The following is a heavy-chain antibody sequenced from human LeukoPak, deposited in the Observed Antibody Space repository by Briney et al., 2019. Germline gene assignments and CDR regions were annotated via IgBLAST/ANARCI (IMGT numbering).Heavy chain of an antibody. Sequence: SETLSLTCAVYGRSFSGYLWIWVRQPPGKGLEWVGEINHSGNTNYNPSLESRVTISVDTSENQLSLKLTSVTAADTAVYYCAKQIHNAFDLWGQRTMVTVSS. V-gene: IGHV4-34*01. J-gene: IGHJ3*01. CDR3: AKQIHNAFDL. D-gene: IGHD1/OR15-1a*01. CDR2: INHSGNT. CDR1: GRSFSGYL.